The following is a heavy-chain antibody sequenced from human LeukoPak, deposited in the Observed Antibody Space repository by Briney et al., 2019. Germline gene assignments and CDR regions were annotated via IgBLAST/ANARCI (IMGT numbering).Heavy chain of an antibody. Sequence: TETLPLTCSVSGGSINTYYWSWLRQPPGEGLEWIGYIYYSGSTKYNPSRMSRVTILVSTSKNHFVLKQTSATTADPAVDYCGGSKRYFDYWGQGGLVTVSS. D-gene: IGHD3-16*01. CDR2: IYYSGST. V-gene: IGHV4-59*01. J-gene: IGHJ4*02. CDR1: GGSINTYY. CDR3: GGSKRYFDY.